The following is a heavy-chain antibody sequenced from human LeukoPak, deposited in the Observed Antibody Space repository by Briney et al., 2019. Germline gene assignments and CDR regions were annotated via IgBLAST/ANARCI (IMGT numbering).Heavy chain of an antibody. CDR3: ASMPACCSSTSCYTCDAFDI. J-gene: IGHJ3*02. CDR2: IYYSGST. D-gene: IGHD2-2*02. CDR1: GGSISSSSYY. Sequence: SETLSLTCTVSGGSISSSSYYWGWIRQPPGKGLEWIGSIYYSGSTYYNPSLKSRVTISVDTSKNQFSLKLSSVTAADTAVYYCASMPACCSSTSCYTCDAFDIWGQGTMVTVSS. V-gene: IGHV4-39*01.